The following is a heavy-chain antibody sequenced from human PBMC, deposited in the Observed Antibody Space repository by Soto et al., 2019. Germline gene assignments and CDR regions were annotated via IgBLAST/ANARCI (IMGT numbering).Heavy chain of an antibody. J-gene: IGHJ6*02. D-gene: IGHD6-13*01. CDR1: GGSISSSSYY. V-gene: IGHV4-39*01. Sequence: SETLSLTCTVSGGSISSSSYYWGWIRQPPGKGLEWIGSIYYSGSTYYNPSLKSRVTMSVDTSKNQFSLKLSPVTAADTAVYYCGSSSEGDYYYGMDVWGQGTTVTVSS. CDR2: IYYSGST. CDR3: GSSSEGDYYYGMDV.